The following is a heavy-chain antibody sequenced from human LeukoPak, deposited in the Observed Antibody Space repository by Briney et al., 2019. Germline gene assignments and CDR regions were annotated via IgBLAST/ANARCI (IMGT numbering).Heavy chain of an antibody. CDR3: AKEPAGDYGPNYYGMDV. CDR1: GFTFSDHW. V-gene: IGHV3-7*03. Sequence: GGSLRLSCEASGFTFSDHWMNWVRQAPGMGLEWVACIKQDGSQKYYVDSVKGRFTISRDNAKNSLYLQMNSLRAEDTAVYYCAKEPAGDYGPNYYGMDVWGQGTTVTVSS. D-gene: IGHD4-17*01. J-gene: IGHJ6*02. CDR2: IKQDGSQK.